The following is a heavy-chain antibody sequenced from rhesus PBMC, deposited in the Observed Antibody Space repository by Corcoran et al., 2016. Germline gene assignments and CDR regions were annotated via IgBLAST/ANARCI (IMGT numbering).Heavy chain of an antibody. CDR1: GGSFSGYS. Sequence: QVHLPESGPGLVKPSETLPLTCAVSGGSFSGYSLGWFRQPPGKGLEWIGDISGNSGRTDYNPSLKSRVTISTDTSKNQFSLKLSSVTAADTAVYYCARDRGYSGYSHIDYWGQGVLVTVSS. J-gene: IGHJ4*01. CDR3: ARDRGYSGYSHIDY. CDR2: ISGNSGRT. D-gene: IGHD5-42*01. V-gene: IGHV4-165*01.